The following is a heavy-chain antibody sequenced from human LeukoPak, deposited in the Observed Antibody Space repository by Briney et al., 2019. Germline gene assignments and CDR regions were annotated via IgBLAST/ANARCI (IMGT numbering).Heavy chain of an antibody. CDR1: GFTFSSYS. Sequence: GGSLRLSCAASGFTFSSYSMNWVRQAPGKGLEWVSSISSSSSYIYYADSVKGRFTISRDSAKNSLYLQMNSLRAEDTAVYYCASSSSWSYGSLYYFDYWGQGTLVTVSS. V-gene: IGHV3-21*01. CDR3: ASSSSWSYGSLYYFDY. D-gene: IGHD3-10*01. J-gene: IGHJ4*02. CDR2: ISSSSSYI.